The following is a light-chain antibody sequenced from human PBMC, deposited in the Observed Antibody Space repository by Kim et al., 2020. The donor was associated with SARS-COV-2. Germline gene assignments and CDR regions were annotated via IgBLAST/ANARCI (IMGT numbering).Light chain of an antibody. CDR2: SAS. CDR3: QQYYTYPIT. CDR1: QEINNY. V-gene: IGKV1-8*01. Sequence: ASTGGTVTITCRASQEINNYLAWYQQKPGKAPKLLIYSASTLQSGVPSKFSGSGSGTDFSLTISCLQSEDFATYFCQQYYTYPITFGQGTRLEIK. J-gene: IGKJ5*01.